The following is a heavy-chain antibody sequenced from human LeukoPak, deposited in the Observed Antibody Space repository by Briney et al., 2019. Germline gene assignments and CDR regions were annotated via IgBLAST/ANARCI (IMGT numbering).Heavy chain of an antibody. J-gene: IGHJ5*02. Sequence: ASVKVSCKASGYTFTSYDVNWVRQATGQGLECMGWMNPNSGNTGYAQKFQGRVTMTRNTSISTAYMELSSLRSEDTAVYYCARGLRSGYTKFDPWGQGTLVTVSS. D-gene: IGHD3-22*01. CDR2: MNPNSGNT. CDR3: ARGLRSGYTKFDP. CDR1: GYTFTSYD. V-gene: IGHV1-8*01.